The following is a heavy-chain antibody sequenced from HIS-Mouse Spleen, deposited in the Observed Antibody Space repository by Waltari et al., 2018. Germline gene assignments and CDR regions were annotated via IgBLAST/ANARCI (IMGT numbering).Heavy chain of an antibody. V-gene: IGHV3-30-3*01. CDR1: GFTFSSYA. CDR2: ISYDGSNK. Sequence: QVQLVESGGGVVQPGRSLRLSCAASGFTFSSYAMHWVRQAPGKGLEWVAVISYDGSNKYYADSVKGRLTISRDNSKNTLYLQMNSLRAEDTAVYYCARDQGGYQMRPFDAFDIWGQGTMVTVSS. CDR3: ARDQGGYQMRPFDAFDI. J-gene: IGHJ3*02. D-gene: IGHD5-12*01.